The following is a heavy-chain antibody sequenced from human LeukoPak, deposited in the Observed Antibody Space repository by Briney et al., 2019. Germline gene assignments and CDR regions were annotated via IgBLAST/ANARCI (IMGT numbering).Heavy chain of an antibody. Sequence: GGSLRLSCAASGFTFSSYAMYWVRQAPGKGLEWVSGITWNSGIKDYADSVKGRFTISRDNAKNSLYLQMNSLRVEDTALYYCAKVRGYAYGYFDSWGQGTLVTVSS. V-gene: IGHV3-9*01. J-gene: IGHJ4*02. CDR2: ITWNSGIK. CDR3: AKVRGYAYGYFDS. D-gene: IGHD5-18*01. CDR1: GFTFSSYA.